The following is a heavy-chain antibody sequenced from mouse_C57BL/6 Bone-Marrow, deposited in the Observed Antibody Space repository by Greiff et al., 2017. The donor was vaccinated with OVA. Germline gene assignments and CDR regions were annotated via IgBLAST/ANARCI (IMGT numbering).Heavy chain of an antibody. J-gene: IGHJ3*01. V-gene: IGHV1-76*01. CDR1: GYTFTDYY. CDR2: IYPGSGNT. Sequence: VQLQESGAELVRPGASVKLSCKASGYTFTDYYINWVKQRPGQGLEWIARIYPGSGNTYYNEKFKGKATLTAEKSSSTAYMQLSSLTSEDSAVYFCARDYDYDQVFAYWGQGTLVTVSA. CDR3: ARDYDYDQVFAY. D-gene: IGHD2-4*01.